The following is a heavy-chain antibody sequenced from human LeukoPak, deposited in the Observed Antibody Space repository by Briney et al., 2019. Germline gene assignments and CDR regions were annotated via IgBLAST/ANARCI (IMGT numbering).Heavy chain of an antibody. CDR3: AKGSNDFDY. CDR2: ISSVSSYI. Sequence: PGGSLRLSCVASGFTFSFYSMNWVRQPPRKGLEWVSSISSVSSYIYSADSVKGRFTISRDNAKNSLYLQMNSLRAEDTAVYYCAKGSNDFDYWGQGTLVTVSS. CDR1: GFTFSFYS. J-gene: IGHJ4*02. D-gene: IGHD4-11*01. V-gene: IGHV3-21*01.